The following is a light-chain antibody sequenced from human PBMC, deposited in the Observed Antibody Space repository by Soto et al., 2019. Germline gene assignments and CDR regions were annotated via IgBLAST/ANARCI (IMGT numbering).Light chain of an antibody. V-gene: IGKV3-15*01. CDR3: QQYNSWPIT. CDR2: AAS. J-gene: IGKJ5*01. Sequence: SPATLSVSPGETATLSCRASQSVSSNLAWYQQKPGQAPRLLIYAASTRATDIPARFSGSGSGTEFTLTISSLQSEDFAIYFCQQYNSWPITFGQGTRLEIK. CDR1: QSVSSN.